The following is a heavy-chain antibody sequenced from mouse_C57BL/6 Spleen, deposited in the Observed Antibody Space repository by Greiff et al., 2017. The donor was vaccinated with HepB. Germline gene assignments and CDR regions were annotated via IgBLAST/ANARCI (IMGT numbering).Heavy chain of an antibody. D-gene: IGHD2-2*01. V-gene: IGHV1-4*01. CDR2: INPSSGYT. CDR1: GYTFTSYT. Sequence: VQLQESGAELARPGASVKMSCKASGYTFTSYTMHWVKQRPGQGLEWIGYINPSSGYTKYNQKFKDKASLTADKSSSTAYMQLSSLTSEDSAVYYCARRGYDDYYAMDYWGQGTSVTVSS. CDR3: ARRGYDDYYAMDY. J-gene: IGHJ4*01.